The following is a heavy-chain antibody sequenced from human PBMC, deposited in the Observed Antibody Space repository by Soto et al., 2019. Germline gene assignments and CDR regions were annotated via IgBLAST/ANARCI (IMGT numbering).Heavy chain of an antibody. CDR1: GYSFTSYW. Sequence: PGESLKISCKGSGYSFTSYWIGWVRQMPGRGLEWMGIIYPGDSDTRYGPSFQGQVTISADKSISTAYLQWSSLKASDTAMYYCARSSIAARKVNWFDPWGQGTLVTVSS. CDR2: IYPGDSDT. D-gene: IGHD6-6*01. CDR3: ARSSIAARKVNWFDP. J-gene: IGHJ5*02. V-gene: IGHV5-51*01.